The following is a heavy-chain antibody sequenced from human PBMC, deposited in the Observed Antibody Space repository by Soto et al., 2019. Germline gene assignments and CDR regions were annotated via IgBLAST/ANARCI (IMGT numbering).Heavy chain of an antibody. Sequence: PGESLKISCKTSGDSFTTDWIGWVRQMPGKGLEWMGIIYPGDSDTRYSPSFQGQVTISADKSISTAYLQWSSLKASDTAMYYCARGADYYDSSGYYSGDYYYGMDVWGQGTTVTVSS. D-gene: IGHD3-22*01. V-gene: IGHV5-51*01. CDR1: GDSFTTDW. CDR3: ARGADYYDSSGYYSGDYYYGMDV. CDR2: IYPGDSDT. J-gene: IGHJ6*02.